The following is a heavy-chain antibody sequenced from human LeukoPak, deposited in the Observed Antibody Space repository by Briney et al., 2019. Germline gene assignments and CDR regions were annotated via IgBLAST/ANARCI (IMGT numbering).Heavy chain of an antibody. CDR1: GFTFSDYY. D-gene: IGHD3-22*01. Sequence: SGGSLRLSCAASGFTFSDYYMNWIRRAPGKGLECVGRIKSKTDGGTTDYAAPVKGRFTISRDDSKNTLYLQMNSLKTEDTAVYYCTTASAGPYYYDSIGPTDYWGQGTLVTVSS. J-gene: IGHJ4*02. V-gene: IGHV3-15*01. CDR3: TTASAGPYYYDSIGPTDY. CDR2: IKSKTDGGTT.